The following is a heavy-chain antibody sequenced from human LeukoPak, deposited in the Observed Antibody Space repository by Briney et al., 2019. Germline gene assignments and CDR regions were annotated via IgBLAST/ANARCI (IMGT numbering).Heavy chain of an antibody. CDR1: GGSFSGYY. V-gene: IGHV4-34*01. D-gene: IGHD1-1*01. CDR2: INHSGST. CDR3: ATASTGTGSGPSDY. J-gene: IGHJ4*02. Sequence: SETLSLTCAVYGGSFSGYYWSWIRQPPGKGMEWNGEINHSGSTNNNPSLKSRVTISVDTSKNQFSLKLSSVTAADTAVYYCATASTGTGSGPSDYWGQGTLVTVSS.